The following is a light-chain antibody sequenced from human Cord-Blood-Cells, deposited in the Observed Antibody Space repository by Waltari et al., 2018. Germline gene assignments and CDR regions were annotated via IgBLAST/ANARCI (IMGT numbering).Light chain of an antibody. CDR1: QSVSSN. CDR3: QQYNNWPPLT. J-gene: IGKJ4*01. V-gene: IGKV3-15*01. Sequence: EIVMTQSPATLSVSPGERATLSCRASQSVSSNLAWYQQKPGQAPRLLTDGAPTRATCIPGRFSGSGSGTEFTLTISSLQSEDFAVYYGQQYNNWPPLTFGGGTKVEIK. CDR2: GAP.